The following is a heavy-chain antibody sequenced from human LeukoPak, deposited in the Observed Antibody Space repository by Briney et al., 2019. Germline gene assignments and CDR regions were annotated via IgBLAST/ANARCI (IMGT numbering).Heavy chain of an antibody. V-gene: IGHV1-69*13. CDR3: ARGVADPPHAFDI. CDR2: IVPIFGTA. D-gene: IGHD3-10*01. Sequence: SVKVSCKASGGTFSSYAISWVRQAPGQGLEWMGGIVPIFGTANYAQKFQGRVTITADESTSTAYMELSSLRSEDTAVYYCARGVADPPHAFDIWGQGTMVTVSS. J-gene: IGHJ3*02. CDR1: GGTFSSYA.